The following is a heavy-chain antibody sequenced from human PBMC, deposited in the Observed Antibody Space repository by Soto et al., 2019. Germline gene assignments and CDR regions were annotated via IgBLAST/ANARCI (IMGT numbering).Heavy chain of an antibody. J-gene: IGHJ3*02. V-gene: IGHV3-48*02. CDR1: GFTFSSYS. D-gene: IGHD6-6*01. Sequence: PGGSLRLSCAASGFTFSSYSMNWVRQAPGKGLEWVSYISSSSSTIYYANSVKGRFTISRDNAKNSLYLQMNSLRDEDTAVYYCARLEYSSSPRSLAFDIWGQGTMVTVSS. CDR3: ARLEYSSSPRSLAFDI. CDR2: ISSSSSTI.